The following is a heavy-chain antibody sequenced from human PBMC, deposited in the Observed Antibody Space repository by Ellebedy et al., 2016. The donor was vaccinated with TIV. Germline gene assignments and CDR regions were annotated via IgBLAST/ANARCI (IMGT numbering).Heavy chain of an antibody. CDR3: TSSHPGSSGHHYVGY. Sequence: PGGSLRLSCAAPGITFSDHYMDWVRQAQGGGLEWLGFIRTKALGGTTQYAASVKDRFTISRDDSKNLLYLQTNGLETEDTAVYYCTSSHPGSSGHHYVGYWGQGTLVTVSA. CDR1: GITFSDHY. J-gene: IGHJ4*02. V-gene: IGHV3-72*01. CDR2: IRTKALGGTT. D-gene: IGHD3-22*01.